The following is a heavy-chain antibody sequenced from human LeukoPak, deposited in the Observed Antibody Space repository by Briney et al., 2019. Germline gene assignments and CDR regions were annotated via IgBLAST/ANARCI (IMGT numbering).Heavy chain of an antibody. CDR1: GFTFSSYE. V-gene: IGHV3-48*03. D-gene: IGHD3-9*01. CDR3: ARLRRYFDWLKESGAFDI. Sequence: GGSLRLSCAASGFTFSSYEMNWVRQAPGKGLEWVSYISSSGSTIYYADSVKGRFTISRDNAKNSLYLQMNSLRAEDTAVYYCARLRRYFDWLKESGAFDIWGQGTMVTVSS. J-gene: IGHJ3*02. CDR2: ISSSGSTI.